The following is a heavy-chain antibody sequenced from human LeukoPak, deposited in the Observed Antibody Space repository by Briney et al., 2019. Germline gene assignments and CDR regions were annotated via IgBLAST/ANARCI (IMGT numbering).Heavy chain of an antibody. CDR2: INPSGGST. J-gene: IGHJ4*02. D-gene: IGHD6-19*01. CDR1: GYTFTSYY. V-gene: IGHV1-46*01. Sequence: GASAKVSCKASGYTFTSYYMHWVRQAPGQGLGWMGIINPSGGSTSYAQKFQGRVTMTRDTSTSTVYMELSSLRSEDTAVYYCARAAVAGPRRGYYFDYWGQGTLVTVSS. CDR3: ARAAVAGPRRGYYFDY.